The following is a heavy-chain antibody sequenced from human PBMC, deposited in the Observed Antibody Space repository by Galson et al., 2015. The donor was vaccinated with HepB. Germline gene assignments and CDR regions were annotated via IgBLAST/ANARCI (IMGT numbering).Heavy chain of an antibody. CDR3: ARGPYYYDSSVTGNWFDP. V-gene: IGHV3-7*03. D-gene: IGHD3-22*01. J-gene: IGHJ5*02. Sequence: SLRLSCAASGFTFSSYWMSWVRQAPGKGLEWVANIKQDGSEKYYVDSVKGRFTISRDNAKNSLYLQMNSLRAEDTAVYYCARGPYYYDSSVTGNWFDPWGQGTLVTVSS. CDR2: IKQDGSEK. CDR1: GFTFSSYW.